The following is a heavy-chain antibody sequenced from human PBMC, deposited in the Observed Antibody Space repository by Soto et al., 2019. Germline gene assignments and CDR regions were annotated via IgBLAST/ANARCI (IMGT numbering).Heavy chain of an antibody. D-gene: IGHD6-19*01. J-gene: IGHJ6*02. CDR3: AADTDTVAGYYYYGMDV. Sequence: ASVKVSCKASGFTFTSSAVQWVRQARGQRLEWIGWIVVGSGNTNYAQKFQERVTITRDMSTSTAYMELSSLRSEDTAVYYCAADTDTVAGYYYYGMDVWGQGTTVTVSS. V-gene: IGHV1-58*01. CDR2: IVVGSGNT. CDR1: GFTFTSSA.